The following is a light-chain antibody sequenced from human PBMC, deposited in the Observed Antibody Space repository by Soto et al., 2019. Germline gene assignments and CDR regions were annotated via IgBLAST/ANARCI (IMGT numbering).Light chain of an antibody. J-gene: IGKJ5*01. CDR3: MQALQSPLT. CDR2: MGS. CDR1: QSLLHSDGNNY. V-gene: IGKV2-28*01. Sequence: DIVMTQSPLSLPVTPGEPASISCWSTQSLLHSDGNNYLAWFLQKPGQSPQLLISMGSIRASGVPDRFRGSGSGTDFKLKISRVEAEDVGSYYCMQALQSPLTFAQGTRLEIK.